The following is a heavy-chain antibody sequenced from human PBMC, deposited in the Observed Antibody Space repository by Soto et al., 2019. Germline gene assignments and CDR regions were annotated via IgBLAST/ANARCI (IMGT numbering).Heavy chain of an antibody. J-gene: IGHJ4*02. CDR3: ARDGKGYCTNGVCLTPFDY. CDR2: IIPIFGTA. CDR1: GGTFSSYA. V-gene: IGHV1-69*12. Sequence: QVQLVKSGAEVKKPGSSVKVSCKASGGTFSSYAISWVRQAPGQGLEWMGGIIPIFGTANYAQKFQGRVTITADEXXSXAXXELSSLRSEDTAVYYCARDGKGYCTNGVCLTPFDYWGQGTLVTVSS. D-gene: IGHD2-8*01.